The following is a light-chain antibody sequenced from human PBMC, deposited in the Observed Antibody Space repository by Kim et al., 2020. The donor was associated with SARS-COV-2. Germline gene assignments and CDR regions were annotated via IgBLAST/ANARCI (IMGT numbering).Light chain of an antibody. J-gene: IGKJ1*01. V-gene: IGKV1-5*03. CDR2: KVS. CDR3: QQYTSYPWT. CDR1: YSVASW. Sequence: ALIGDTVTITCRSSYSVASWLAWYRQKSGKAPELLIYKVSTLETGVPSRFSGSGYGTEFTLTISSLQPDDFASYYCQQYTSYPWTFGQGTKVDIK.